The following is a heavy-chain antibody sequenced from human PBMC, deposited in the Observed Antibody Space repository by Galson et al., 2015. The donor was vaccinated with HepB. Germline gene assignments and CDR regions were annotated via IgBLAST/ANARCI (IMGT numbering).Heavy chain of an antibody. CDR1: EDSVSSNSAA. Sequence: CAISEDSVSSNSAAWNWIRQSPSRGLEWLGRTYYRSKWYNDYAVSVKSRITINPDTSKNQFSLQLNSVTPEDTAVYYCARGGSYSSSWSFDYWGQGTLVTVSS. CDR3: ARGGSYSSSWSFDY. J-gene: IGHJ4*02. D-gene: IGHD6-13*01. V-gene: IGHV6-1*01. CDR2: TYYRSKWYN.